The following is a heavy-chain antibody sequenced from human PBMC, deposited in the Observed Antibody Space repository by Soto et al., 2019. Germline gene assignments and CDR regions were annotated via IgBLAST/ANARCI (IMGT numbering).Heavy chain of an antibody. CDR2: IYYSGST. CDR1: GGSISSSSYY. J-gene: IGHJ4*02. CDR3: ARAADDSSGYPSDHFDY. V-gene: IGHV4-39*01. Sequence: SETLSLTCTVSGGSISSSSYYWGWIRQPPGKGLEWIGSIYYSGSTYYNPSLKSRVTISVDTSKNQFSLKLSSVTAADTAVYYCARAADDSSGYPSDHFDYWGQGTLVTVSS. D-gene: IGHD3-22*01.